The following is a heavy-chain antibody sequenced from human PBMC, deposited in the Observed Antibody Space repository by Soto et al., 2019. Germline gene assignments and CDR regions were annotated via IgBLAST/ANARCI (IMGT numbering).Heavy chain of an antibody. CDR2: IIGHNGRT. CDR3: TKGAWLDDF. D-gene: IGHD6-19*01. V-gene: IGHV3-23*01. Sequence: EVKLLGSGGGLVQPGGSLRLSCAASGFIFDTFDMSWVRQAPGKGLEWVSAIIGHNGRTYYADSVTGRFTISKDNSNKTLYLQMNSLRVEDTAIYYCTKGAWLDDFCGQGVLVTVSS. CDR1: GFIFDTFD. J-gene: IGHJ4*02.